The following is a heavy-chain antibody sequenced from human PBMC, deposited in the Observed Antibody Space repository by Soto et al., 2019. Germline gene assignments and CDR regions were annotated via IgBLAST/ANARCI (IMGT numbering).Heavy chain of an antibody. CDR3: ARDTGYSDAFDI. CDR1: GGSISIYY. J-gene: IGHJ3*02. V-gene: IGHV4-4*07. CDR2: VYTSGST. D-gene: IGHD3-22*01. Sequence: ASETLSLTCIVSGGSISIYYWSWIRQPAGKGLEWIGRVYTSGSTNYNPSLKSRVTMSVDTSKNQFSLKLTSVTAADTAVYYCARDTGYSDAFDIWGQGTMVTVSS.